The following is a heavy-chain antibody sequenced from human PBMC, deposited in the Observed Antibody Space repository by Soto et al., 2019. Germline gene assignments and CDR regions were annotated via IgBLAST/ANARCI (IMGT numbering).Heavy chain of an antibody. J-gene: IGHJ6*02. CDR3: ARDSGSSGWYEDYYYGMDV. CDR2: ISAYNGNT. Sequence: ASVKVSCKASGYTFTSYGISWVRQAPGQGLEWMGWISAYNGNTNYAQKLQGRVTMTTDTSTSTAYMELRSLRSEDTAVYYCARDSGSSGWYEDYYYGMDVWGQGTTVTVSS. V-gene: IGHV1-18*01. CDR1: GYTFTSYG. D-gene: IGHD6-19*01.